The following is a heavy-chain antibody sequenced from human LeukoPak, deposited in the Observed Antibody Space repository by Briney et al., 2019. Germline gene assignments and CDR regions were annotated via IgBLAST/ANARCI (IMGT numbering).Heavy chain of an antibody. Sequence: GGSLRLSCAAPGFTFSSYSMNWVRQAPGKGLEWVSYISSSSSTIYYADSVKGRFTISRDNAKNSLYLQMNSLRAEDTAVYYCARAVVPATYYYYYYYMDVWGKGTTVTVSS. D-gene: IGHD2-2*01. V-gene: IGHV3-48*01. CDR1: GFTFSSYS. CDR3: ARAVVPATYYYYYYYMDV. J-gene: IGHJ6*03. CDR2: ISSSSSTI.